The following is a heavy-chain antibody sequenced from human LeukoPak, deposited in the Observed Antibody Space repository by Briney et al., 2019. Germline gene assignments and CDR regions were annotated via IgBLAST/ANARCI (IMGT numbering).Heavy chain of an antibody. J-gene: IGHJ4*02. CDR2: IYSGGST. CDR1: GFTVSSNY. Sequence: GGSLRLSCAASGFTVSSNYMSWVRQAPGQGLEWVSVIYSGGSTYYADSVTGRFTISRDNSKNTLYLQMNSLRAEDTAVYYCARFGNPYYFDYWGQGTLVTVSS. CDR3: ARFGNPYYFDY. V-gene: IGHV3-53*01. D-gene: IGHD1-14*01.